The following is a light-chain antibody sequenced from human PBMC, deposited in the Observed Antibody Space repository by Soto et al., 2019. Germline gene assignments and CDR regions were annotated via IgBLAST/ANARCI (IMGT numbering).Light chain of an antibody. CDR3: SSYASSTAYG. J-gene: IGLJ1*01. V-gene: IGLV2-14*01. Sequence: QSVLTQPASVSGSPGQSITISCTGTSSDVGGYNYVSWYQLHPGKAPKLMVYEVSYRPSGVSSRFSGSKSANTASLTISGLQAEDEADYYCSSYASSTAYGFGTGTKAPS. CDR1: SSDVGGYNY. CDR2: EVS.